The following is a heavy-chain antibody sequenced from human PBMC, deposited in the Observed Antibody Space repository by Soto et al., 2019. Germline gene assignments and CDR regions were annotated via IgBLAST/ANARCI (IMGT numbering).Heavy chain of an antibody. J-gene: IGHJ4*01. CDR3: ARDSARTFDY. D-gene: IGHD3-10*01. V-gene: IGHV3-74*01. Sequence: EVQLVESGGGFVQPGGSLRLSCAASGFRFSAYWIHWVRQDPGKGLLWISHINGDGSDATYADSVKGRFTISRDNAKNTFYLQMNSLRDDDTGVYYSARDSARTFDYWSQGTLVTVSS. CDR2: INGDGSDA. CDR1: GFRFSAYW.